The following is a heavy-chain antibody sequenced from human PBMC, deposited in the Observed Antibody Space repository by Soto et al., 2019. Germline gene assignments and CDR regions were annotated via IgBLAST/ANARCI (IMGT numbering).Heavy chain of an antibody. J-gene: IGHJ4*02. V-gene: IGHV3-30*18. CDR3: AKDGGYSGSSDFDY. CDR2: ISYDGSNK. D-gene: IGHD1-26*01. Sequence: GGSLRLSCAASGFTFSSYGMHWVRQAPGKGLEWVAVISYDGSNKYYADSVKGRFTISRDNSKNTLYLQMNSLRAEDTAVYYCAKDGGYSGSSDFDYWGQGTLVTVSS. CDR1: GFTFSSYG.